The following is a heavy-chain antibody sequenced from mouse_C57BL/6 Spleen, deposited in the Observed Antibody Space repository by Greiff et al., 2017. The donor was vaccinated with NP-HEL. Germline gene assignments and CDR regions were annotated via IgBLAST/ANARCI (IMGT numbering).Heavy chain of an antibody. D-gene: IGHD2-4*01. V-gene: IGHV5-17*01. J-gene: IGHJ3*01. Sequence: EVQGVESGGGLVKPGGSLKLSCAASGFTFSDYGMHWVRQAPEKGLAWVAYISSGSSTIYYADTVKGRFTISRDNAKNTLFLQMTSLRSEDTAMYYCAIYYDYDGWFAYWGQGTLVTVSA. CDR3: AIYYDYDGWFAY. CDR1: GFTFSDYG. CDR2: ISSGSSTI.